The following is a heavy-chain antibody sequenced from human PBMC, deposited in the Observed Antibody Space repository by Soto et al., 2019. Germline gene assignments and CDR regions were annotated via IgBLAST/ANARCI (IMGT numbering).Heavy chain of an antibody. D-gene: IGHD1-1*01. CDR3: VRPPFIYNWEPFDF. V-gene: IGHV2-26*01. J-gene: IGHJ4*02. CDR1: GFSLDNSKMG. CDR2: IFWNDEK. Sequence: QVSLKESGPVLVKPTETLTLTCTVSGFSLDNSKMGVGWIRQPPGKALEWLAHIFWNDEKRHSSSLKNSLTISQDTSKSQVVLTMTNLDPGDTATYYCVRPPFIYNWEPFDFWGQGTLVTVSS.